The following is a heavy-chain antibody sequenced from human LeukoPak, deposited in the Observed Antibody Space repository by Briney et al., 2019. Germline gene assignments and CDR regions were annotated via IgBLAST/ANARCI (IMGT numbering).Heavy chain of an antibody. Sequence: YPSETLSLTCAVSGGSISSSYWWSWVRQPPGKGLEWIGEFFHSGCTNYNPSLKSRVTISVDKSRNQFSLRLSSVTAADTAVYYCARGIPGYFNTSGYYYDYWGQGTLVTVSS. V-gene: IGHV4-4*02. D-gene: IGHD3-22*01. CDR1: GGSISSSYW. J-gene: IGHJ4*02. CDR2: FFHSGCT. CDR3: ARGIPGYFNTSGYYYDY.